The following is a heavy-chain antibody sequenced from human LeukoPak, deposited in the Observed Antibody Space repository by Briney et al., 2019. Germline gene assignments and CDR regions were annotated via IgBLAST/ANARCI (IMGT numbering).Heavy chain of an antibody. J-gene: IGHJ3*02. CDR3: ASGNWNDRAFDI. D-gene: IGHD1-20*01. CDR2: IKPDGGEK. Sequence: GGSLRLSCAASRFTFSTYWRSWVRQAPGKGLEWVANIKPDGGEKYYVDSAKGRFTISRDNAKNSLYLQMSSLRAEDTAVYYCASGNWNDRAFDIWGQGTMVTVSS. CDR1: RFTFSTYW. V-gene: IGHV3-7*01.